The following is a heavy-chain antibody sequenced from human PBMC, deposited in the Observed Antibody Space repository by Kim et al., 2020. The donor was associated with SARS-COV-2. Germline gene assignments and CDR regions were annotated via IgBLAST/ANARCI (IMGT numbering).Heavy chain of an antibody. J-gene: IGHJ4*02. CDR3: ASTQGGSGWSSFDY. Sequence: SETLSLTCAVSGGSISSSNWWSWVRQPPGKGLEWIGEIYHSGSTNYNPSLKSRVTISVDKSKNQFSLKLSSVTAADTAVYYCASTQGGSGWSSFDYWGQGTLVTVSS. CDR1: GGSISSSNW. CDR2: IYHSGST. V-gene: IGHV4-4*02. D-gene: IGHD6-19*01.